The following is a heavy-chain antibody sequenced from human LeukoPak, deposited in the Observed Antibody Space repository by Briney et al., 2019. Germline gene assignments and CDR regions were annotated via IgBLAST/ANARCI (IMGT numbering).Heavy chain of an antibody. Sequence: ESGGSLRLSCAASGFTFSSYSMNWVRQAPGKGLEWVSSITGSSSYIYYADSLKGRFTISRDNAKNSLYLQMNSLRAKDTAVYYCARVGIVGATTGFDYWGQGTLVTVSS. CDR2: ITGSSSYI. V-gene: IGHV3-21*06. D-gene: IGHD1-26*01. CDR3: ARVGIVGATTGFDY. CDR1: GFTFSSYS. J-gene: IGHJ4*02.